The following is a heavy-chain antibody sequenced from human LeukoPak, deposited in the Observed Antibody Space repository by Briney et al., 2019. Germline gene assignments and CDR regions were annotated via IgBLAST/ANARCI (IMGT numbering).Heavy chain of an antibody. V-gene: IGHV3-53*01. CDR1: GFIVSNNY. CDR3: AGDQWLALQH. J-gene: IGHJ1*01. Sequence: GGSLRLSCAASGFIVSNNYMSCVRQAPGKGLEWVSVLYIDGNTYYADSVKGRFTISRDNSKNTLYLQMSSLRAEDTAVYYCAGDQWLALQHWGQGTLVTVSS. D-gene: IGHD6-19*01. CDR2: LYIDGNT.